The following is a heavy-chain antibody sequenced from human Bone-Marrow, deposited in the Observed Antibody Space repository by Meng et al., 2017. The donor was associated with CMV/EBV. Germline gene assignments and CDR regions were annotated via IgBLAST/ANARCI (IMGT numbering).Heavy chain of an antibody. D-gene: IGHD6-25*01. CDR1: GYTFTSYY. J-gene: IGHJ4*02. CDR2: INPSGGST. V-gene: IGHV1-46*01. Sequence: ASVKVSCKASGYTFTSYYMHWVRQAPGQGLEWMGIINPSGGSTSYAQKFQGRVTITADTSTSTAYMELNSLRSEDTAVYYCASHPRQRAPYDYWGQGTLGTVSS. CDR3: ASHPRQRAPYDY.